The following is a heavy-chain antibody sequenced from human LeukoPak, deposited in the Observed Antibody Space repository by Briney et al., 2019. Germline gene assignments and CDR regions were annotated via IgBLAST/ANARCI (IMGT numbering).Heavy chain of an antibody. V-gene: IGHV3-23*01. Sequence: GGSLRLSCAASGFTFTDYAMSWVRQAPGKGLEWVSAISGSGGSTYYADSVKGRFTISRDNSKNTLYLQMNSLRAEDTAVYYCAKPPQPLIVVVVAVAFDIWGQGTMVTVSS. CDR3: AKPPQPLIVVVVAVAFDI. D-gene: IGHD2-15*01. CDR1: GFTFTDYA. J-gene: IGHJ3*02. CDR2: ISGSGGST.